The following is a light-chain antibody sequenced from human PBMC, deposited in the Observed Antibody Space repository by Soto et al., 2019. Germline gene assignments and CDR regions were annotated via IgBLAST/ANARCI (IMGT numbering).Light chain of an antibody. J-gene: IGKJ1*01. CDR3: QQYGSSPQT. V-gene: IGKV3-20*01. CDR1: QSVSSSC. CDR2: GAS. Sequence: EIVLTQSPGTLSLSPGERATLSCRASQSVSSSCLAWYRHKPGQAPRLLIYGASSRATGTPDRFSASGSGTDFALTICRLEPEDFAVYYCQQYGSSPQTFGQGTKVEIK.